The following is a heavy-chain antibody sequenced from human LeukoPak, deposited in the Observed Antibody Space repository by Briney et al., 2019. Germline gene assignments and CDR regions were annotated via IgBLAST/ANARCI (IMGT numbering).Heavy chain of an antibody. CDR3: ARDSMGLFA. V-gene: IGHV3-23*01. Sequence: GGSLRLSCAASGFTFSSYAMSWVRQAPGKGLEWVSTISGNGGDTFYADSVKGRFTISRDNSKSTLYLQMNSLRAEDTAVYYCARDSMGLFAWGQGTLVTVSS. D-gene: IGHD3-16*01. J-gene: IGHJ4*02. CDR1: GFTFSSYA. CDR2: ISGNGGDT.